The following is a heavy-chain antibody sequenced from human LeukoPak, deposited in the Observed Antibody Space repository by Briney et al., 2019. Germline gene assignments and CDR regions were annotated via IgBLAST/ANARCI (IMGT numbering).Heavy chain of an antibody. V-gene: IGHV4-61*02. J-gene: IGHJ4*02. CDR2: IYTSGST. D-gene: IGHD3-10*01. CDR1: GGSISSGSYY. CDR3: ARLRTTMVRGVIYY. Sequence: PSQTLSLTCTVSGGSISSGSYYWSWIRQPAGKGLEWIGRIYTSGSTNYNPSLKSRVTISVDTSKNQFSLKLSSVTAADTAVYYCARLRTTMVRGVIYYWGQGTLVTVSS.